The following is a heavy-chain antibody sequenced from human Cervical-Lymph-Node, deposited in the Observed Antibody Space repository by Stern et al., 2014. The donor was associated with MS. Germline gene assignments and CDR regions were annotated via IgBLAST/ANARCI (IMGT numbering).Heavy chain of an antibody. Sequence: EMQLVESGGGLVQPGGSLRLSCAASGFTFRTYAFSWVRQAPGKGLEWGSSISGSAFYTSYADSVKGRFTISRDNSKSMLYLEMQSLRAEDTAVYHCAKDLGRGVVVVPLYGLDVWGQGTTVTVSS. CDR3: AKDLGRGVVVVPLYGLDV. V-gene: IGHV3-23*04. J-gene: IGHJ6*02. CDR1: GFTFRTYA. CDR2: ISGSAFYT. D-gene: IGHD2-2*01.